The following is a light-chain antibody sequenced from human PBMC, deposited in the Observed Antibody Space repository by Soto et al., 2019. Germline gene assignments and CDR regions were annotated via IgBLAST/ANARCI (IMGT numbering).Light chain of an antibody. Sequence: DIQMPQSPSSLSASVGDSVTITCRASQTIRNYLHWYQEKPGKAPKLLIYTASTLRTGVPSRFSGSGSGTEFTLTISSLQPEDFATYYCQQSYTSPLTFGPGTKVDI. CDR3: QQSYTSPLT. CDR1: QTIRNY. CDR2: TAS. J-gene: IGKJ3*01. V-gene: IGKV1-39*01.